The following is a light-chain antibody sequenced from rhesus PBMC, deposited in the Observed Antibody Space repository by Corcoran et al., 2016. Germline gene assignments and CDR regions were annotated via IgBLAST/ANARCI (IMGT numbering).Light chain of an antibody. CDR1: QGITKF. Sequence: DIQMTQSPSSLSASVGDTVTITCQASQGITKFLAWYQQKPGKAPKFLIYDASTLQSGVPSRFSGGGSGTEFTLTISSLQPEDFATYYCQQYNSYPYSFGQGTKVEIK. CDR2: DAS. V-gene: IGKV1-33*02. J-gene: IGKJ2*01. CDR3: QQYNSYPYS.